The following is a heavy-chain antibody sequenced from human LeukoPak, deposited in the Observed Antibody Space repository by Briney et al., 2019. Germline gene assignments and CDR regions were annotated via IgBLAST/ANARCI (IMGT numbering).Heavy chain of an antibody. J-gene: IGHJ4*02. Sequence: PSETLSLTCSVSGGSISNYFWSWIRQPPGKGLECIGFIYYSETTNYNPSFKSRVTISVDTSKNQFSLRLTSVTAADTAVYYCARQAGSGLFILPGGQGTLVTVSS. CDR2: IYYSETT. V-gene: IGHV4-59*08. CDR1: GGSISNYF. D-gene: IGHD3/OR15-3a*01. CDR3: ARQAGSGLFILP.